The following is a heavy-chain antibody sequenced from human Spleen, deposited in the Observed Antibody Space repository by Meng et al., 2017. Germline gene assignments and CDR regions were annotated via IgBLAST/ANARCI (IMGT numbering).Heavy chain of an antibody. CDR2: IYYSGST. V-gene: IGHV4-59*12. CDR1: GGSISNFY. CDR3: ARDVGDHYFDY. J-gene: IGHJ4*02. D-gene: IGHD4-17*01. Sequence: SETLSLTCTVSGGSISNFYWSWIRQPPGKGLEYIGYIYYSGSTNYNPSLKSRITISVDTSKNQFSLKLTSVTAADTAVYYCARDVGDHYFDYWGQGTLVTVSS.